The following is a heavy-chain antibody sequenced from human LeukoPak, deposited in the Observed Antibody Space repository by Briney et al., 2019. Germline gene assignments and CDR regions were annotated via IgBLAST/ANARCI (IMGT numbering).Heavy chain of an antibody. V-gene: IGHV4-61*08. D-gene: IGHD3-22*01. CDR3: ARHHYYYDSSGYWPANYYYGMDV. CDR2: IYYSGST. CDR1: GGSISSGGYY. Sequence: SETLSLTCTVSGGSISSGGYYWSWIRQHPGKGLEWIGYIYYSGSTNYNPSLKSRVTISVDTSKNQFSLKLSSVTAADTAVYYCARHHYYYDSSGYWPANYYYGMDVWGQGTTVTVSS. J-gene: IGHJ6*02.